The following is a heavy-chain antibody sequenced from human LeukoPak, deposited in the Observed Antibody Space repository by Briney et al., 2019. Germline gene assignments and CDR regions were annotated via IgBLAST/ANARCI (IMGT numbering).Heavy chain of an antibody. Sequence: SETLSLTCAVYGGSSSGYYWSWMRQPPGKGLEWIGEINHSGSTNYNPSLKSRVTISVDTSKNQFSLKLGSVTAADTAVYYCASLTGDPCDYWGQGTLVTVSS. CDR3: ASLTGDPCDY. CDR2: INHSGST. V-gene: IGHV4-34*01. J-gene: IGHJ4*02. D-gene: IGHD7-27*01. CDR1: GGSSSGYY.